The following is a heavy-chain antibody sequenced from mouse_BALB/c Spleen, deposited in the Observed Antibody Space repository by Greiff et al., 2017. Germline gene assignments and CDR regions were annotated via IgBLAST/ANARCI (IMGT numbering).Heavy chain of an antibody. CDR1: GYTFTSYN. Sequence: QVQLQQSGAELVRSGASVKMSCKASGYTFTSYNMHWVKQTPVQGLEWIGYIYPGNGGTNYNQKFKGKATFTSDTSSSTAYMQISSLTSEDSAVYFCARESSYYYYFDDWGQGTTRTVAS. V-gene: IGHV1-12*01. J-gene: IGHJ2*01. CDR2: IYPGNGGT. CDR3: ARESSYYYYFDD. D-gene: IGHD1-1*01.